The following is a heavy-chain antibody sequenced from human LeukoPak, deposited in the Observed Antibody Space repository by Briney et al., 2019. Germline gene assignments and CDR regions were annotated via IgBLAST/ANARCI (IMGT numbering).Heavy chain of an antibody. V-gene: IGHV1-2*02. CDR1: VYTFTGYY. CDR2: INPNSGGT. J-gene: IGHJ5*02. CDR3: AREVRGVYNWFDP. Sequence: GASVTVSFKASVYTFTGYYMHWVRRAPGQGLEWMGWINPNSGGTNYAQKFQGRVTMTRDTFISTAYMELSRLRSDDTAVYYCAREVRGVYNWFDPWGQGTLVTVSS. D-gene: IGHD3-10*01.